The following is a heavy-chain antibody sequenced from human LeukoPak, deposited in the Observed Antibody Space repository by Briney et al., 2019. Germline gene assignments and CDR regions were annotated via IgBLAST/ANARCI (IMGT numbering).Heavy chain of an antibody. CDR2: INHSGST. J-gene: IGHJ4*02. V-gene: IGHV4-34*01. Sequence: SETLSLTCAVYGGSFSGYYWSWIRQPPGKGLEWIGEINHSGSTNYNPSLKSRVTISVDTSKNQFFLKLSSVTAADTAVYYCARVHRIAARSRYYFDYWGQGTLVTVSS. D-gene: IGHD6-6*01. CDR1: GGSFSGYY. CDR3: ARVHRIAARSRYYFDY.